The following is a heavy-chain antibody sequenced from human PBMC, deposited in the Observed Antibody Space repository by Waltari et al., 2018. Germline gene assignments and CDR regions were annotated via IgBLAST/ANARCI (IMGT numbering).Heavy chain of an antibody. CDR2: INPNIGGT. V-gene: IGHV1-2*02. CDR1: GYTFTGSY. J-gene: IGHJ4*02. Sequence: QVQLVQSGAEVKKPGASVKVSCKASGYTFTGSYMHWVRQAPGQGLEWMGWINPNIGGTNYAQKFQGRVTMTRDTSISTAYMELSRLRSDDTAVYYCARTLVGDYFDYWGQGTLVTVSS. D-gene: IGHD1-26*01. CDR3: ARTLVGDYFDY.